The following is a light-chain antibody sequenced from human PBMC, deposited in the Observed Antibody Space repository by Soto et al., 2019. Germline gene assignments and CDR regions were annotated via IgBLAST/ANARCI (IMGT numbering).Light chain of an antibody. J-gene: IGKJ5*01. V-gene: IGKV1-12*01. Sequence: DIQMTQSPSFVSASLGDRVTITCRASQGISRWLAWYQQRPGKAPELLIYGASSLQSGVPSRFSGSGSGTDFTLTISSPQPEDFATYYCQQANSFPLTFGQGTRLEIK. CDR1: QGISRW. CDR2: GAS. CDR3: QQANSFPLT.